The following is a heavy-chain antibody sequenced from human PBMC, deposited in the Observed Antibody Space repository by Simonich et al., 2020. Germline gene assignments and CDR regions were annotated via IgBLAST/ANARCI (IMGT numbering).Heavy chain of an antibody. CDR3: ARHDRWLQFYFDY. Sequence: QVQLQESGPGLVKPSETLYLTCTVSGGPISSYYWSWIRQPPGKGLEWIGYIYYIGNPNYNPPLKSRVTISLDTSKNQFSLKLSSVTAADTAVYYCARHDRWLQFYFDYWGQGTLVTVSS. CDR2: IYYIGNP. CDR1: GGPISSYY. V-gene: IGHV4-59*08. J-gene: IGHJ4*02. D-gene: IGHD5-12*01.